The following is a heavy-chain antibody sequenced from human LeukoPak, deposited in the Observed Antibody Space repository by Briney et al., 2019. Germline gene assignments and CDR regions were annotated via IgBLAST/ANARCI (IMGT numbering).Heavy chain of an antibody. CDR3: AISGGYWAWAH. J-gene: IGHJ4*02. Sequence: GGSLRLSCAASGFPFSSYEMNWVRQAPGKGLEWVSYISSSGNAIYYADSVKGRFTISRDNAKNSLYLQMSSLRAEDTAVYYCAISGGYWAWAHWGQGTLVTVSS. CDR2: ISSSGNAI. V-gene: IGHV3-48*03. D-gene: IGHD1-26*01. CDR1: GFPFSSYE.